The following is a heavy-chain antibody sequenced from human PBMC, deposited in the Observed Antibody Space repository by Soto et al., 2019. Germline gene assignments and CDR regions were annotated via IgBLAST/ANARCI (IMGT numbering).Heavy chain of an antibody. CDR1: GGSISSNY. J-gene: IGHJ4*02. CDR2: VYNSGST. Sequence: TLSLTCTVSGGSISSNYWTWIRQPPGKGLEWIGYVYNSGSTNYNPSLKSRVTISEDTSKSQFSLKVNSMTAADTAVYYCARYRREAVAGYTLDNWGQGILVTVS. V-gene: IGHV4-59*01. D-gene: IGHD6-13*01. CDR3: ARYRREAVAGYTLDN.